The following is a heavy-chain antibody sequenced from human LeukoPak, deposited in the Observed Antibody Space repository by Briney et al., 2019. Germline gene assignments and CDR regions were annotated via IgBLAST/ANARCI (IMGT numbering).Heavy chain of an antibody. J-gene: IGHJ5*02. CDR3: ARDLNP. Sequence: PSETLSLTYAVYGGSFSGYYWSWIRQPPGKGLEWIWEINHSGSTNYNPSLKSRVTISVDTSKNQFSLKLSSVTATDTAVYYCARDLNPWGQGTLVTVSS. CDR1: GGSFSGYY. CDR2: INHSGST. V-gene: IGHV4-34*01.